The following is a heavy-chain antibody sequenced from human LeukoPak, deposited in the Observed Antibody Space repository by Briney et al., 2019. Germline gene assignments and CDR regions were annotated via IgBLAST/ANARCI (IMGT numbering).Heavy chain of an antibody. V-gene: IGHV4-34*01. Sequence: PSENLSLTCAVYGGSFSGYYWSWIRQPPGKGLEWIGEINHSGSTNYNPSLKSRVTISVDTSKNQFSLKLSSVTAADTAVYYCARRLPSRPVDYWGQGTLVTVSS. CDR2: INHSGST. CDR3: ARRLPSRPVDY. J-gene: IGHJ4*02. CDR1: GGSFSGYY.